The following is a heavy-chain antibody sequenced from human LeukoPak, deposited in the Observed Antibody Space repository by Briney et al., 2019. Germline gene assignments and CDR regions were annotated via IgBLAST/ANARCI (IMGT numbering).Heavy chain of an antibody. J-gene: IGHJ5*02. CDR3: ARYSGSYLSQNWFDP. V-gene: IGHV4-34*01. CDR2: IYHSGST. Sequence: PSETLSLTCAVYGGSFSGYYWSWIRQPPGKGLEWIGEIYHSGSTNYNPSLKSRVTISVDKSKNQFSLKLSSVTAADTAVYYCARYSGSYLSQNWFDPWGQGTLVTVSS. D-gene: IGHD1-26*01. CDR1: GGSFSGYY.